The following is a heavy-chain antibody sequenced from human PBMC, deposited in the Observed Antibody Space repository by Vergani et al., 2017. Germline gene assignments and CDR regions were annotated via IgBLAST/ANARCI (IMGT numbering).Heavy chain of an antibody. D-gene: IGHD4-17*01. V-gene: IGHV4-59*08. Sequence: QVQLQESGPGLVKPSETLSLTCTVSCGSISSYYWSWIRQPPGKGLEWIGYIYYSGSTNYNPSLKSRVTISVDTSKNQFSLKLSSVTAADTAVYYCARYPYGDYERGFDYWGQGTLVTVSS. J-gene: IGHJ4*02. CDR2: IYYSGST. CDR3: ARYPYGDYERGFDY. CDR1: CGSISSYY.